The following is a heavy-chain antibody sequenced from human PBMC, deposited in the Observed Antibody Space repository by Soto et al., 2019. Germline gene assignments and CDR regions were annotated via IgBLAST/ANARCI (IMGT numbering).Heavy chain of an antibody. CDR1: GGSISSSSYS. J-gene: IGHJ4*01. Sequence: PSETLSLTCIVSGGSISSSSYSWAWIRQPPGQGLEWVGYIYYAGTTSYNPSLRSRVAISVDASKSQFSLDLRSVTAADTAVYYCARLRGRYQALDYWGHVALVTVSS. V-gene: IGHV4-39*01. CDR2: IYYAGTT. CDR3: ARLRGRYQALDY. D-gene: IGHD3-16*02.